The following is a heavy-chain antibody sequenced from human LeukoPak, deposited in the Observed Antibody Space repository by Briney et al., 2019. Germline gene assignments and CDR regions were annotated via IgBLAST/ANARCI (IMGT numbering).Heavy chain of an antibody. Sequence: GGSLRLSCAASGFTFSSYAMSWVRQPPGKGLGWVSAISGSGGSTYCADSVKGRFTISRDNSKNTLYLQMNSLRAEDTAVYYCAISGSYYYWGQGTLVTVSS. CDR1: GFTFSSYA. CDR2: ISGSGGST. D-gene: IGHD1-26*01. V-gene: IGHV3-23*01. J-gene: IGHJ4*02. CDR3: AISGSYYY.